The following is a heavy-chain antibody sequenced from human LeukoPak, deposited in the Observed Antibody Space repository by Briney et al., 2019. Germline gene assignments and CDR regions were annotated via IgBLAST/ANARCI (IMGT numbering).Heavy chain of an antibody. D-gene: IGHD1-1*01. Sequence: SGTLSLTCTVSGYSISSGYYWGWIRQPPGKGLEWIGSIYHSGSTYYNPSLKSRVTISVDTSKNQFSLKLSSVTAADTAVYYCAREENDGDDYWGQGTLVTVSS. J-gene: IGHJ4*02. CDR1: GYSISSGYY. V-gene: IGHV4-38-2*02. CDR2: IYHSGST. CDR3: AREENDGDDY.